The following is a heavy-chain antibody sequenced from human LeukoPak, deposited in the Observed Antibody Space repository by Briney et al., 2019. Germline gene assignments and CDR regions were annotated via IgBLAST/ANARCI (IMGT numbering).Heavy chain of an antibody. CDR2: ISGDGGTT. V-gene: IGHV3-74*01. CDR3: ARRRPGFFAFDI. Sequence: GGSLRLSCAASGFTFNNYWMHWVRQGPGEGLMWVSRISGDGGTTDYAGSVKGRFTVSRDNDRNTLYLQMNSVRVEDTAVYYCARRRPGFFAFDIWGQGTTVTVSS. J-gene: IGHJ3*02. CDR1: GFTFNNYW.